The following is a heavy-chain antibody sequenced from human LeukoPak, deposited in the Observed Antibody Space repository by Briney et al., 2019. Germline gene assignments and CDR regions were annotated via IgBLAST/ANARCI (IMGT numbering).Heavy chain of an antibody. CDR3: ARDRNGGNLNWFDP. CDR1: GYTFTGYY. D-gene: IGHD4-23*01. Sequence: ASVKVSCKASGYTFTGYYMHWVRQAPGQGLEWMGWINPNSGGTNYAQKFQGRVTMTRDTSISTAYMELSRLRSDDTAVYYCARDRNGGNLNWFDPWGRGTLVTVSS. J-gene: IGHJ5*02. CDR2: INPNSGGT. V-gene: IGHV1-2*02.